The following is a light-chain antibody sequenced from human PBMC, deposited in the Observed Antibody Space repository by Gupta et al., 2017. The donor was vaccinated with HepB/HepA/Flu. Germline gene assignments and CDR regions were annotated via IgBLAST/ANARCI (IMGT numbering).Light chain of an antibody. V-gene: IGLV2-14*03. CDR2: DVS. J-gene: IGLJ2*01. CDR1: SSEVGGYNY. Sequence: TQPASASGLAGQSPTISFTPTSSEVGGYNYVSWYQQHPGKAPNLMIYDVSNRHSGVSNRFSGAKSGNTAALTISALQAEDEADYYCSSYTSSSTLVVFGAGTKLTVL. CDR3: SSYTSSSTLVV.